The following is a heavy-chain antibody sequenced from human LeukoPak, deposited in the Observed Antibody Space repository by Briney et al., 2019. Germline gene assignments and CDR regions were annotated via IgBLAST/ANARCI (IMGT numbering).Heavy chain of an antibody. D-gene: IGHD2-2*01. CDR3: ARDASRLEGHDY. CDR1: GFTFSSYS. CDR2: ISSSSSYI. V-gene: IGHV3-21*01. J-gene: IGHJ4*02. Sequence: GGSPRLSCAASGFTFSSYSMNWVRQAPGKGLEWVSSISSSSSYIYYADSVKGRFTISRDNAKNSLYLQMNSLRAEDTAVYYCARDASRLEGHDYWGQGTLVTVSS.